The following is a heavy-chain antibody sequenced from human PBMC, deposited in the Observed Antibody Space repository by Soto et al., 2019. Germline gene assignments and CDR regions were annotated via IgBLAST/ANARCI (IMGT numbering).Heavy chain of an antibody. CDR1: GVSFNNNG. Sequence: QVQLVQSGAEVKKPGSSVKVSCKTSGVSFNNNGIGWVRQAPGHGLEWMGGVSPLFRTSNYARKFQGRISITADASTGTVNMELSSLTSEDTAQYYCARVIYYGSGSYSPYGMDVWGQGTTVTVSS. CDR2: VSPLFRTS. D-gene: IGHD3-10*01. CDR3: ARVIYYGSGSYSPYGMDV. J-gene: IGHJ6*02. V-gene: IGHV1-69*01.